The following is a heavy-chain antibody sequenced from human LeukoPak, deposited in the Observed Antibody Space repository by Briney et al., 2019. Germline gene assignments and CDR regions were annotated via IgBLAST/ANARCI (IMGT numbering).Heavy chain of an antibody. V-gene: IGHV4-4*07. J-gene: IGHJ6*03. CDR2: FFTGGTSGTT. Sequence: PSETLSLTCTVSGVSFSTYYWSWIRQPAGKGLEFIGRFFTGGTSGTTNYSPSLNNLVTMSLDTSKNQFSLKLTSVTAADTAVYYCARDLGGYSDGSYYYYMDVWGKGTTVTVSS. D-gene: IGHD5-18*01. CDR1: GVSFSTYY. CDR3: ARDLGGYSDGSYYYYMDV.